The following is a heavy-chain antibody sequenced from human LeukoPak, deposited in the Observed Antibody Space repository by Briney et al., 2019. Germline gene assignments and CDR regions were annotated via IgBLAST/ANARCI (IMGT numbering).Heavy chain of an antibody. J-gene: IGHJ3*02. CDR1: GYSISSGYY. D-gene: IGHD3-16*01. CDR2: IYHSGST. V-gene: IGHV4-38-2*02. CDR3: AKMALGEPSYDAFDI. Sequence: SETLSLTCTVSGYSISSGYYWGWIRQPPGKWLEWIGSIYHSGSTYYNPSLKSRVTISVDTSKNQFSLKLSSVTAADTAVYYCAKMALGEPSYDAFDIWGQGTMVTVSS.